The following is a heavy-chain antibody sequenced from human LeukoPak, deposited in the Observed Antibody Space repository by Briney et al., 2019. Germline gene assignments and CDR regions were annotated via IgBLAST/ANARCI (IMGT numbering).Heavy chain of an antibody. J-gene: IGHJ4*02. D-gene: IGHD1-26*01. V-gene: IGHV1-8*01. Sequence: ASVKVSCKASGYTFTSYDINWVRQATGQGLEWMGWMNPNSGNTGYAQKFQGRVTMTRNTSISTAYMELSSLRSEDTAVYYCANPAGGIVGAPGWGQGTLVTVSS. CDR2: MNPNSGNT. CDR3: ANPAGGIVGAPG. CDR1: GYTFTSYD.